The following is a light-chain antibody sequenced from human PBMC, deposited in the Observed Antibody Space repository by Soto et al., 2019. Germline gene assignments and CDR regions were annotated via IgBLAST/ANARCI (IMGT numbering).Light chain of an antibody. V-gene: IGLV1-47*02. J-gene: IGLJ3*02. CDR1: STNIGSNY. Sequence: QSVLTQPPSASGTPGQRVTISCSGSSTNIGSNYVYWYQQVPGTAPKLLIYSNNQRPSGVPDRFSASKSSTSASLAISGLQSEDEAAFSCATWDDSLKNPVFGGVTKLTVL. CDR2: SNN. CDR3: ATWDDSLKNPV.